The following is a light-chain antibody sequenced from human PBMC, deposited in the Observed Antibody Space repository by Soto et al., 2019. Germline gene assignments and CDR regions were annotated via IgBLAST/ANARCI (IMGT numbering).Light chain of an antibody. V-gene: IGKV3-20*01. CDR3: QQYGSSPIT. CDR1: QSVSSGY. Sequence: EIVLTQSPGTLSLSPGERATLSCRARQSVSSGYLAWYQQKPCQAPRLLIYGASSRATGIPDRFSGSGSGTDFTLTISRLEPEDFAVYYCQQYGSSPITFGQGTRLEIK. CDR2: GAS. J-gene: IGKJ5*01.